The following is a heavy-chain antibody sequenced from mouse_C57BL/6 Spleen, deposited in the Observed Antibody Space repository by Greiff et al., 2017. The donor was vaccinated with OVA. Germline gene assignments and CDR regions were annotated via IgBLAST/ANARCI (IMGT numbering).Heavy chain of an antibody. Sequence: VQLQQPGAELVKPGASVKLSCKASGYTFTSYWMQWVKQRPGQGLEWIGEIDPSDSYTNYNQKFKGKATLTVDTSSSTAYMQLSSLTSEDSAVYYCARAYPWFAYWGQGTLVTVSA. J-gene: IGHJ3*01. CDR3: ARAYPWFAY. CDR2: IDPSDSYT. V-gene: IGHV1-50*01. CDR1: GYTFTSYW. D-gene: IGHD2-10*01.